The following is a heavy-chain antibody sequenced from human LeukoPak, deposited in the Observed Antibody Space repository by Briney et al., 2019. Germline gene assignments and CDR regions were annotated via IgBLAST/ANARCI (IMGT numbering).Heavy chain of an antibody. CDR2: ISGSGGST. CDR1: GFIFRNYA. CDR3: ARRYTGYGILDY. V-gene: IGHV3-23*01. J-gene: IGHJ4*02. D-gene: IGHD5-12*01. Sequence: GGSLRLSCAASGFIFRNYAMSWVRRAPGKGLEWVSAISGSGGSTDYADSVKGRFTISRDNSKNSLYLQMNSLRAEDTAVYYCARRYTGYGILDYWGQGTLVTVSS.